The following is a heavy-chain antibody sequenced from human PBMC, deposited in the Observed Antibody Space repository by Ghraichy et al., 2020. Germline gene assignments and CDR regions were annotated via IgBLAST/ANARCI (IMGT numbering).Heavy chain of an antibody. CDR1: GGSISSYY. Sequence: SETLSLTCTVSGGSISSYYWSWLRQPPGKGLERIGNIDFSGGSKYSPSLTSRVTISVDTSKNQFSLKLDSVTAADTAGYYCARAMRFHWYFDLWGRGSLVTVSS. CDR2: IDFSGGS. V-gene: IGHV4-59*01. J-gene: IGHJ2*01. CDR3: ARAMRFHWYFDL.